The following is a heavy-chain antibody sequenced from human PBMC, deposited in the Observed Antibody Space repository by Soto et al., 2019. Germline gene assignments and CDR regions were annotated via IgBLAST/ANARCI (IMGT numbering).Heavy chain of an antibody. CDR3: ARDPTAGVVDADYYSYYMDV. D-gene: IGHD3-3*01. J-gene: IGHJ6*03. CDR1: GFTFSSYS. V-gene: IGHV3-21*01. CDR2: ISSSSSYI. Sequence: EVQLVESGGGLVKPGGSLRLSCAASGFTFSSYSMNWVRQAPGKGLEWVSSISSSSSYIYYADSVKGRFTISRDNAKNSLYLQMNSLRAEDTAVYYCARDPTAGVVDADYYSYYMDVWGKGTTVTVSS.